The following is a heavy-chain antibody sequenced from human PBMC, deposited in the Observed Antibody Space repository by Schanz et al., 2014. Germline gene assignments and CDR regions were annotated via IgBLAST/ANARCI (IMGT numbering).Heavy chain of an antibody. CDR3: AKQFLSYYFYGMDV. CDR1: GFTFSDSW. Sequence: VQLVESGGGLVQPGGSLRLSCAASGFTFSDSWMHWVRQAPGKGLGWLAVISSDGFNKFYADSVKGRFTISRDNSKNTLYLQMNSLRPEDTAVYYCAKQFLSYYFYGMDVWGQGTTVSVSS. V-gene: IGHV3-30*18. CDR2: ISSDGFNK. J-gene: IGHJ6*02.